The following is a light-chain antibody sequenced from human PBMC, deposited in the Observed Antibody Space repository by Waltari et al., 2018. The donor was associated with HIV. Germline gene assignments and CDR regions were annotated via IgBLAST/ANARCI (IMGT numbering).Light chain of an antibody. CDR2: GAS. CDR1: QSVSSSY. Sequence: ESVLTQSPATLSLSPGERATLSCRASQSVSSSYLAWYQQKPGQAARLLICGASSRATGIPDRFSGSGSGTDFTLTISRLEPEDFAVFYCQQYGSSPYTFGQGTKLEIK. CDR3: QQYGSSPYT. V-gene: IGKV3-20*01. J-gene: IGKJ2*01.